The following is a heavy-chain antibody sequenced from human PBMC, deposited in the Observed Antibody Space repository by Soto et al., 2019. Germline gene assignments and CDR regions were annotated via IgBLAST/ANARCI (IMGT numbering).Heavy chain of an antibody. V-gene: IGHV1-69*02. CDR2: IIPILGIA. Sequence: GASVKVSCKASGGTFSSYTISWVRQAPGQGLEWMGRIIPILGIANYAQKFQGRVTIAADKSTSTTYMELSSLRSEDTAVYYCASERYYYGSGSYWPSDSWGQGTLVTVSS. CDR3: ASERYYYGSGSYWPSDS. D-gene: IGHD3-10*01. J-gene: IGHJ4*02. CDR1: GGTFSSYT.